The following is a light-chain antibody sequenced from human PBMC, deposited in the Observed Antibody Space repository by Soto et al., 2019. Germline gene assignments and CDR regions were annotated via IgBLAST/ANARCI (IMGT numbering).Light chain of an antibody. CDR1: QSVLYSLNNRNH. CDR3: QQYYRSPLS. CDR2: WAS. Sequence: DIVMTQSPDSLAVSLGERATLNCKSSQSVLYSLNNRNHLAWYQKKPGQPPRLLVYWASTRESGVSDRFSGSGSGTDFSLTISSLQAEDVAVYYCQQYYRSPLSFGGATMVEIK. J-gene: IGKJ4*01. V-gene: IGKV4-1*01.